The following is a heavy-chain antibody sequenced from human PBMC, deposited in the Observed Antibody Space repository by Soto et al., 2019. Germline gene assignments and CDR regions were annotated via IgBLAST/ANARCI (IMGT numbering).Heavy chain of an antibody. CDR2: IYYSGST. CDR3: ASRTKLALPASVNLYFDL. Sequence: QLQLQESGPGLVKPSETLSLTCTVSGGSISSSNYYWAWIRQPPGKGLEWVGSIYYSGSTYYNPSLKRRVTISVSTSESQFFLKLSSVSAAETAMHYCASRTKLALPASVNLYFDLWGRGTLVTVSS. CDR1: GGSISSSNYY. D-gene: IGHD2-8*01. V-gene: IGHV4-39*01. J-gene: IGHJ2*01.